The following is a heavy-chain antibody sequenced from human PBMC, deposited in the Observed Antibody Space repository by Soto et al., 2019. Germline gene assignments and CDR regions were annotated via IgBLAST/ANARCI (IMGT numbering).Heavy chain of an antibody. CDR3: ARLLFLEWFDDY. V-gene: IGHV1-18*04. J-gene: IGHJ4*02. CDR2: ISTYNGNT. Sequence: GASVKVSCTTSGYTFTSYGISWVRLAPGQGLEWMGWISTYNGNTNYAQKFQGRATMTTDTSTTTAYMELRSLKSDDTAVYYCARLLFLEWFDDYWGQGTLVTVSS. CDR1: GYTFTSYG. D-gene: IGHD3-3*01.